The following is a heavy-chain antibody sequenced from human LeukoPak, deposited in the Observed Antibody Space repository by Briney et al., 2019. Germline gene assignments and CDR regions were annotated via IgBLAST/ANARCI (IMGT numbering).Heavy chain of an antibody. Sequence: PGGSLRLSCAASGFTFSSYAMSWVRQAPGKGLEWVAAISGSGGSTYYADSVKGRFTISRDNSKNTLYLQMNSLRAEATAVYYCAKDSFSGSYFDYWGQGTLVTVSS. D-gene: IGHD3-10*01. CDR1: GFTFSSYA. V-gene: IGHV3-23*01. CDR2: ISGSGGST. CDR3: AKDSFSGSYFDY. J-gene: IGHJ4*02.